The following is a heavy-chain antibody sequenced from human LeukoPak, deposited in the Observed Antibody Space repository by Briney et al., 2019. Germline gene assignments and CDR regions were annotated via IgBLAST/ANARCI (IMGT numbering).Heavy chain of an antibody. CDR1: GFTFSDYY. Sequence: GGSLRLSCAASGFTFSDYYMSWIRQAPGKGLEWVSYISSSGSTIYYADSVKGRFTISRDNAKNSLYLQMNSLRAEDTAVYYCARMLWNYVNYYYMDVWGKGTTVTVSS. CDR3: ARMLWNYVNYYYMDV. V-gene: IGHV3-11*04. J-gene: IGHJ6*03. D-gene: IGHD1-7*01. CDR2: ISSSGSTI.